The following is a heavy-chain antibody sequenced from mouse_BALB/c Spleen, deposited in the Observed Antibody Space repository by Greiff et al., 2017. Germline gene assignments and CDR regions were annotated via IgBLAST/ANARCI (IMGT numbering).Heavy chain of an antibody. D-gene: IGHD4-1*01. CDR1: GFTFSSFG. V-gene: IGHV5-17*02. CDR3: ARVGANWENYYAMDY. CDR2: ISSGSSTI. J-gene: IGHJ4*01. Sequence: EVHLVESGGGLVQPGGSRKLSCAASGFTFSSFGMHWVRQAPEKGLEWVAYISSGSSTIYYADTVKGRFTISRDNPKNTLFLQMTSLRSEDTAMYYCARVGANWENYYAMDYWGQGTSVTVSS.